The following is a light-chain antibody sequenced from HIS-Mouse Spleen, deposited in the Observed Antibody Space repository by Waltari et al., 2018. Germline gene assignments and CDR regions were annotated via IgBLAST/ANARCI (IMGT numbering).Light chain of an antibody. CDR2: DVS. V-gene: IGLV2-11*01. CDR3: CSYAGSYRV. J-gene: IGLJ1*01. CDR1: SSDVGGYNY. Sequence: QSALTQPRSVSGSPGQSVTISCTGTSSDVGGYNYVSWYQQHPGKAPKLMIYDVSKRPSRVPDRFSGSKSGNTASLTISGLQAEDEADYYCCSYAGSYRVFGTGTKVTVL.